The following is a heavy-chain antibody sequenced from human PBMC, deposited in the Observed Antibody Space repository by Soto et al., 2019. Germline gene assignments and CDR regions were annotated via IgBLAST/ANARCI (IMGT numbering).Heavy chain of an antibody. D-gene: IGHD2-2*01. V-gene: IGHV4-59*01. CDR2: IYYSGST. CDR3: AREAIVVVPAAHSYYYYGMDV. Sequence: SETLSLTCTVSGGSISSYYWSWIRQPPGKGLEWIGYIYYSGSTNYNPSLKSRVTISVDTSKNQFSLKLSSVTAADTAVYYCAREAIVVVPAAHSYYYYGMDVWGQGTTVTV. CDR1: GGSISSYY. J-gene: IGHJ6*02.